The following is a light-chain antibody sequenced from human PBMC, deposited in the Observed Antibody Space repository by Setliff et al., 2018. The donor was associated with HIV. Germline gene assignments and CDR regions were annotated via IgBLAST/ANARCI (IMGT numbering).Light chain of an antibody. Sequence: VLTQPPSVSGAPGQRVTISCTGSSSSIGADYAVHWYKQLPGAAPKLLIYGNTNRPSGVPDRFSGSKSGTSASLAITGLQPEDEAHYYCQSYDSSLSGSWVFGTGTKVTVL. CDR1: SSSIGADYA. J-gene: IGLJ1*01. V-gene: IGLV1-40*01. CDR3: QSYDSSLSGSWV. CDR2: GNT.